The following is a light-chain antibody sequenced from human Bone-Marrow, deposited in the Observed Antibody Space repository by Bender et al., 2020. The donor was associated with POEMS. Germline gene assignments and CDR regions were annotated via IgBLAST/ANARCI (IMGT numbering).Light chain of an antibody. V-gene: IGLV2-14*01. J-gene: IGLJ3*02. CDR3: SSYTTSSTLV. Sequence: QSALTQPASVSGSPGQSITISCTGTSIDVGAYDYVSWYQRHPGKAPKLMIFDVSSRSSGVPSRFSGSKSGNTASLTISGLQAEDEADYYCSSYTTSSTLVFGGGTKLTVL. CDR2: DVS. CDR1: SIDVGAYDY.